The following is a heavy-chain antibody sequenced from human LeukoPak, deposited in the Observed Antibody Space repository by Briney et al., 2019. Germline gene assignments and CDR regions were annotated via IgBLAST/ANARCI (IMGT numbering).Heavy chain of an antibody. CDR3: ARQENYHDSGSYYNSPYFFDY. J-gene: IGHJ4*02. CDR2: INPDDSDT. Sequence: GESLKISCTGSQYIFTSYWIGWVRQMPGKGLEWMGIINPDDSDTRYSPSFQGQVTFSADKFISTAYLQWSSLKASDTAMYYCARQENYHDSGSYYNSPYFFDYWGQGTLLTVSS. V-gene: IGHV5-51*01. CDR1: QYIFTSYW. D-gene: IGHD3-10*01.